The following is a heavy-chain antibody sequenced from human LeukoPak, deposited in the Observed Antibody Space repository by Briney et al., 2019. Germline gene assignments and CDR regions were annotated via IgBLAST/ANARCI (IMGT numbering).Heavy chain of an antibody. J-gene: IGHJ5*02. CDR3: APSMAGFNWFDP. D-gene: IGHD6-19*01. CDR2: ISKDGSST. Sequence: GGSLRLSCAASASTFSSNWMHWVRQAPGQGLVWVSRISKDGSSTSYADSVKGRFTISRDNAKNTLYLQMSSLTAEDTAVYYCAPSMAGFNWFDPWGQGTLVTVSS. CDR1: ASTFSSNW. V-gene: IGHV3-74*01.